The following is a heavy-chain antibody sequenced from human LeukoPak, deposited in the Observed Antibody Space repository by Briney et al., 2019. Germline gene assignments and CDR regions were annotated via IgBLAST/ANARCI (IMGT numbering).Heavy chain of an antibody. J-gene: IGHJ4*02. Sequence: ASVKVSCKASGYTFNNYGITWVRQAPGQGLEWTGWISAYNGNTNYAQKFQGRVTMTTDTSTSTAYMELRSLKYDDTAVYYCAREGGSGSYYNGNDYWGQGTLVTVSS. D-gene: IGHD3-10*01. CDR3: AREGGSGSYYNGNDY. CDR1: GYTFNNYG. CDR2: ISAYNGNT. V-gene: IGHV1-18*01.